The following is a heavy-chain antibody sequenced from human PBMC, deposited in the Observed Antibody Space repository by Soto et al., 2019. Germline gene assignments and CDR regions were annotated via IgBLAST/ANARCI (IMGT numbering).Heavy chain of an antibody. D-gene: IGHD2-15*01. CDR1: GYTFTGHH. Sequence: QVQLVQSGAEVKKPGASVKVSCKASGYTFTGHHIHWVRQAPGQGLEWVGWINPNTGGTNYAQKFQGRVTMTRDTSISTAYMELSRLRSDDTAVYYCAVSHYCSGGDCTTQSLYYFDYWGQGTVVTVSS. CDR3: AVSHYCSGGDCTTQSLYYFDY. J-gene: IGHJ4*02. CDR2: INPNTGGT. V-gene: IGHV1-2*02.